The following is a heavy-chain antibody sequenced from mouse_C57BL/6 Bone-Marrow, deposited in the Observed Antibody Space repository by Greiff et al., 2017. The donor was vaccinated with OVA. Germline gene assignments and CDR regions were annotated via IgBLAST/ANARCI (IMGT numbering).Heavy chain of an antibody. CDR3: ARHYYGSSYD. V-gene: IGHV5-6*01. Sequence: EVQGVESGGDLVKPGGSLKLSCAASGFTFSSYGMSWVRQTPDKRLEWVATISSGGSYTYYPDSVKGRFTISRDNAKNTLDLQMSSLKAEDTAMYYCARHYYGSSYDWGQGTTLTVSS. J-gene: IGHJ2*01. D-gene: IGHD1-1*01. CDR1: GFTFSSYG. CDR2: ISSGGSYT.